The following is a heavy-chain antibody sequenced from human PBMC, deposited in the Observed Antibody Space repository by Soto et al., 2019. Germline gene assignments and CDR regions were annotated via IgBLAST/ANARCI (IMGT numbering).Heavy chain of an antibody. CDR1: GYNFTNYW. J-gene: IGHJ6*04. Sequence: GESLKISCKGSGYNFTNYWIGWVRQMPGKGLESMGIIYPGDSDTRYSPSFQGQVTISADKSISTAYLQWSSLKASDTAMYYCAGGGVRGVVARTRDYYGMDVWGKGTRVTVSS. CDR2: IYPGDSDT. D-gene: IGHD3-10*01. CDR3: AGGGVRGVVARTRDYYGMDV. V-gene: IGHV5-51*01.